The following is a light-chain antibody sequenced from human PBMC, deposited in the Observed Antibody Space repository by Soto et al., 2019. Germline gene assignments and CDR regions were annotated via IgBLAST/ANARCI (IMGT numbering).Light chain of an antibody. CDR2: LEGSGSY. Sequence: QSVLTQSSSASASLGSSVKLTCTLSSGHTSSIIAWHQQQPGKAPRYLMKLEGSGSYNKGSGVPDRFSGSSSGADRDLTISNLQSEDEAGYYCETWDSNSHVLFGGGTKVTVL. V-gene: IGLV4-60*03. CDR1: SGHTSSI. J-gene: IGLJ2*01. CDR3: ETWDSNSHVL.